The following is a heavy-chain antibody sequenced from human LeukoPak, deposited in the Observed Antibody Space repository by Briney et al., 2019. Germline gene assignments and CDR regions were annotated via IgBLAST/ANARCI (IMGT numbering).Heavy chain of an antibody. CDR2: ISSNGAST. CDR1: EFIFSRYA. Sequence: GGSLRLSCSASEFIFSRYAMHWVRQGPGKGLEHVSTISSNGASTYYADSAKGRFTISRDNSKNTLYLQLSSLSAEDTAVYYCVKGGYYDSSGFPECFQDWGQGTLVSASS. V-gene: IGHV3-64D*09. CDR3: VKGGYYDSSGFPECFQD. J-gene: IGHJ1*01. D-gene: IGHD3-22*01.